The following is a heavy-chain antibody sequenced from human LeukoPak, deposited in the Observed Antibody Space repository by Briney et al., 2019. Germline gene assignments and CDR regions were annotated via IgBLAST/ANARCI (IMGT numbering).Heavy chain of an antibody. J-gene: IGHJ4*02. CDR3: ARDPDYYFDY. CDR2: ISSSSSTI. V-gene: IGHV3-48*02. CDR1: GLTFSSYS. Sequence: GGSLRLSSAASGLTFSSYSVNWVRQAPGKGLEWVSYISSSSSTIYYADSVKGRFTISRDNAKNSLYLQMNSLRDEDTAVYYCARDPDYYFDYWGQGTLVTVSS.